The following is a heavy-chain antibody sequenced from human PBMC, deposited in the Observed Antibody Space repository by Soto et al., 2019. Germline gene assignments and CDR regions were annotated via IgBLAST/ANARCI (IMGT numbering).Heavy chain of an antibody. D-gene: IGHD6-13*01. Sequence: SETLSLTCTVSGDSISNYYWSWIRQAPGKGLEWIGFIYHSGNTNYNPSLKSRVTMSIDTSKSQFSLKLNSVTAADTAVYYCARDQGIASSGPFDDWGPRTLVTVSS. CDR3: ARDQGIASSGPFDD. CDR1: GDSISNYY. V-gene: IGHV4-59*01. J-gene: IGHJ4*02. CDR2: IYHSGNT.